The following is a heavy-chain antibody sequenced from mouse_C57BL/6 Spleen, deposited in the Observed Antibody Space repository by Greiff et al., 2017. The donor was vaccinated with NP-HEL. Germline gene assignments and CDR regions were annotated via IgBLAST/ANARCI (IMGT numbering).Heavy chain of an antibody. CDR1: GYTFTDYN. J-gene: IGHJ2*01. CDR2: INPNNGGT. Sequence: VQLKQSGPELVKPGASVKMSCKASGYTFTDYNMHWVKQSHGKSLEWIGYINPNNGGTSYNQKFKGKATLTVNKSSSTAYMELRSLTSEDSAVYYCARYGTTVVGDYWGQGTTLTVSS. V-gene: IGHV1-22*01. CDR3: ARYGTTVVGDY. D-gene: IGHD1-1*01.